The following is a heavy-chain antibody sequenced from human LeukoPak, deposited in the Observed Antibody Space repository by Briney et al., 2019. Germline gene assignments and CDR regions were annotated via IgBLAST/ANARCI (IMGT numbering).Heavy chain of an antibody. CDR2: ISISGTTI. J-gene: IGHJ6*03. CDR1: GFTFTDFY. Sequence: GVSLRLSCAASGFTFTDFYMSWIRQAPGKGLEWVSYISISGTTIYYADSVKGRFTFSRDNAKNSLYLQMNSLRAEDTAVYYCARENIVVVPATSTLMDVWGKGTTVTVSS. D-gene: IGHD2-2*01. CDR3: ARENIVVVPATSTLMDV. V-gene: IGHV3-11*04.